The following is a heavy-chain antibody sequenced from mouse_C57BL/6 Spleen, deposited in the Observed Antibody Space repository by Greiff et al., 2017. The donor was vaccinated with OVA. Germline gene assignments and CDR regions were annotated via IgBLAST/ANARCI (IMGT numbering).Heavy chain of an antibody. Sequence: EVKLVESGGGLVQPGGSMKLSCVASGFTFSNYWMNWVRPSPEKGLELVAQIRLKSDNYATHYAESVKGRFTISRDDSKSSVYLQMNNLRAEDTGIYYCANDYGNYWGQGTTLTVSS. V-gene: IGHV6-3*01. CDR1: GFTFSNYW. J-gene: IGHJ2*01. CDR2: IRLKSDNYAT. D-gene: IGHD2-4*01. CDR3: ANDYGNY.